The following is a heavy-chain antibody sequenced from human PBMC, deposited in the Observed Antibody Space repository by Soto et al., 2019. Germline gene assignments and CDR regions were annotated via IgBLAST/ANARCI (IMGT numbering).Heavy chain of an antibody. CDR3: AKSRHSDSSGEFYDY. J-gene: IGHJ4*02. Sequence: EVQLLESGGGLVQPGGSLSLSCAASAFTFNNYAMSWVRQAPGKGLEWVAGMGGSGRTTYYADSVKGRFTITRDNSNNTLLLQMNSRRPEETAVCYCAKSRHSDSSGEFYDYWGAVALVTVSP. D-gene: IGHD3-22*01. CDR1: AFTFNNYA. CDR2: MGGSGRTT. V-gene: IGHV3-23*01.